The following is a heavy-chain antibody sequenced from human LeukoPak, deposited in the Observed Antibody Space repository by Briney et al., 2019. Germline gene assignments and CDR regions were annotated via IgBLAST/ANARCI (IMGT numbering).Heavy chain of an antibody. V-gene: IGHV4-34*01. CDR2: INHSGST. J-gene: IGHJ4*02. Sequence: SETLSLTCAVYGGSFSGYYWSWIRQPPGKGLEWIGEINHSGSTNYNPSLKSRATISVDTPKNQFSLKLSSVTAADTAVYYCASNYYGSGSYYFADYWGQGTLVTVSS. D-gene: IGHD3-10*01. CDR3: ASNYYGSGSYYFADY. CDR1: GGSFSGYY.